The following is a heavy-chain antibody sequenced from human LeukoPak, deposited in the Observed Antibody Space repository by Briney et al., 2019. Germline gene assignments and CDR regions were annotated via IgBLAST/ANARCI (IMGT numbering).Heavy chain of an antibody. CDR1: GGSISSSSYY. D-gene: IGHD6-19*01. CDR2: IYYSGST. CDR3: ARHHIAVAGTGYFDY. Sequence: SETLSLTCTVSGGSISSSSYYWGWIRQPPGKGLEWIGSIYYSGSTYYNPSLKSRVTISVDTSKNQFSLKLSSVTAADTAVYYCARHHIAVAGTGYFDYWGQGTLVTVSS. J-gene: IGHJ4*02. V-gene: IGHV4-39*01.